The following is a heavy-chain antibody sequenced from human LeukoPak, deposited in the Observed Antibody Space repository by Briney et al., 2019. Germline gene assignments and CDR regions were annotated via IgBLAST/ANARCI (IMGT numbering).Heavy chain of an antibody. V-gene: IGHV4-39*01. Sequence: SETLSLTCTVSGGSISSSSYYWGWIRQPPGKGLEWIGSIYYSGSTYYNPSLRSRVTISVDTSKNQFSLKLSSVTAADTAVYYCARHARITMIVVVWGQGTLVTVSS. CDR1: GGSISSSSYY. J-gene: IGHJ4*02. CDR2: IYYSGST. CDR3: ARHARITMIVVV. D-gene: IGHD3-22*01.